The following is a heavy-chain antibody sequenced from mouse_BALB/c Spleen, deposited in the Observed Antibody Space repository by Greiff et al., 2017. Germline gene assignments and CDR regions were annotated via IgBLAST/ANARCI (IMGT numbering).Heavy chain of an antibody. CDR3: ARNTDGYLYAMDY. Sequence: VKLMESGPGLVQPSQSLSITCTVSGFSLTSYGVHWVRQSPGKGLEWLGVIWSGGSTDYNAAFISRLSISKDNSKSQVFFKMNSLLANDTAIYYCARNTDGYLYAMDYWGQGTSVTVSS. CDR2: IWSGGST. V-gene: IGHV2-2*02. D-gene: IGHD2-3*01. CDR1: GFSLTSYG. J-gene: IGHJ4*01.